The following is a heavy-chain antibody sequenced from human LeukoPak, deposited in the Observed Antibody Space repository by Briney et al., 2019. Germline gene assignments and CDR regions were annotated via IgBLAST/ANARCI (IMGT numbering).Heavy chain of an antibody. CDR2: IYSGGST. J-gene: IGHJ4*02. V-gene: IGHV3-66*01. CDR3: ARVVAQQLDY. CDR1: GFTVSSNY. D-gene: IGHD6-13*01. Sequence: WGSLRLSCAASGFTVSSNYMSWVRQAPGKGLEWVSVIYSGGSTYYADSVKGRFTISRDNSKNTLYLQMNSLRAEDTAVYYCARVVAQQLDYWGQGTLVTVSS.